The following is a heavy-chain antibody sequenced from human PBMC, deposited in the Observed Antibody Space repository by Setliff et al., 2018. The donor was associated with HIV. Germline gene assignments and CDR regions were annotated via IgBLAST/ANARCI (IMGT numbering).Heavy chain of an antibody. J-gene: IGHJ4*02. CDR1: GGSISSYY. V-gene: IGHV4-4*08. Sequence: SETLSLTCTVSGGSISSYYWSWIRQPPGKGPEWIGYIYTSGSTNYNPSLKSRLTMSVDTSKNQFSLKLSSVTAADTAVYYCARPRYTSSYTPFDYWGQGTLVTVSS. D-gene: IGHD6-6*01. CDR3: ARPRYTSSYTPFDY. CDR2: IYTSGST.